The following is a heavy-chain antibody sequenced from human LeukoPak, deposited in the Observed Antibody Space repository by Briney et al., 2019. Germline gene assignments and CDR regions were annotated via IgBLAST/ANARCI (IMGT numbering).Heavy chain of an antibody. V-gene: IGHV1-8*01. CDR1: GYTFTSYD. CDR3: SRGRTYYYDSSGYPDDY. CDR2: MNPNSGNT. Sequence: ASVKVSCKASGYTFTSYDINWVRQATGPGLEWMGWMNPNSGNTGYSQKFQGSVTMIRINSISNAFFELRSLRSEDNAVYYYSRGRTYYYDSSGYPDDYWGQGTLVTVSS. D-gene: IGHD3-22*01. J-gene: IGHJ4*02.